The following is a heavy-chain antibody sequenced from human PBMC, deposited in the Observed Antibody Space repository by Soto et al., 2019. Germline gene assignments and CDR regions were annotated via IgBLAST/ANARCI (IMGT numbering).Heavy chain of an antibody. CDR2: ISAYNGNT. V-gene: IGHV1-18*01. CDR1: GYTFTSYG. Sequence: ASVKVSCKASGYTFTSYGISWVRQAPGQGLEWMGWISAYNGNTNYAQKLQGRVTMTTDTSTSTAYMELRSLRSDDTAVYYCARGGKTTVPTGRYYYYGMDVWGQGTTVTVSS. CDR3: ARGGKTTVPTGRYYYYGMDV. J-gene: IGHJ6*02. D-gene: IGHD4-17*01.